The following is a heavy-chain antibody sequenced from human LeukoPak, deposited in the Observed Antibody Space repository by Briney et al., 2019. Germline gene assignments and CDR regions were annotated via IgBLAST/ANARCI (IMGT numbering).Heavy chain of an antibody. D-gene: IGHD2-8*01. J-gene: IGHJ5*02. Sequence: GGSLKLSCAASGFTFSDSAIHWVRQASGKGLEWVGRIRDKGYGHATAYAASVKGGFTLSRDDSKNTAYLQMNSLKTEDTALYYCTTPNEGNWFDPWGQGTLVTVSS. CDR2: IRDKGYGHAT. CDR1: GFTFSDSA. V-gene: IGHV3-73*01. CDR3: TTPNEGNWFDP.